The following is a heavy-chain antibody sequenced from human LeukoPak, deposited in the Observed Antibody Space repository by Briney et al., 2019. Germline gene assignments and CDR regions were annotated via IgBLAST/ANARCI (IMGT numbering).Heavy chain of an antibody. V-gene: IGHV4-34*01. CDR3: ARVRVPAAISY. CDR2: INHSGST. J-gene: IGHJ4*02. D-gene: IGHD2-2*01. CDR1: GGSFSGYY. Sequence: KPSETLSLTCAVYGGSFSGYYWSWIRQPPGKGLEWIGEINHSGSTNYNPSLKSRVTISVDTSKNQFSLKLSSVTAADTVVYYCARVRVPAAISYWGQGTLVTVSS.